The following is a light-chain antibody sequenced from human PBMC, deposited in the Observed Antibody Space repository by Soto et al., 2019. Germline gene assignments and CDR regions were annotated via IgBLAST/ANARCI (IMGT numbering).Light chain of an antibody. Sequence: QSVLTQPPSVSAAPGQKVTISCSGGSSNIGNNYVSWYQQLPGTAPKLLIYDNIKRPSGIRDRFSGSKSGTSATLGITGLQTGDEDAYYCGAWDSSLSAYVFGTGTKLTVL. CDR1: SSNIGNNY. J-gene: IGLJ1*01. V-gene: IGLV1-51*01. CDR2: DNI. CDR3: GAWDSSLSAYV.